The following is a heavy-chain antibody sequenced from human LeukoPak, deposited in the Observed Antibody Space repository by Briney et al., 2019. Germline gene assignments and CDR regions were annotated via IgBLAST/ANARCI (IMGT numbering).Heavy chain of an antibody. D-gene: IGHD6-19*01. CDR1: GYTFTSYA. Sequence: GASVKVSCKASGYTFTSYAMHWVRQAPGQRLEWMGWSNAGNGNTKYSQEFQGRVTITRDTSASTAYMELSSLRSEDTAVYYCARGHFLSGWENTYWGQGTLVTVSS. V-gene: IGHV1-3*02. CDR2: SNAGNGNT. J-gene: IGHJ4*02. CDR3: ARGHFLSGWENTY.